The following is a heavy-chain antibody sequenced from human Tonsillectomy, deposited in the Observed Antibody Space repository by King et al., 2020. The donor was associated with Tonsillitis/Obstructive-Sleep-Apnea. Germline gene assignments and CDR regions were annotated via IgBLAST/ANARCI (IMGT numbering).Heavy chain of an antibody. V-gene: IGHV3-66*01. J-gene: IGHJ3*02. CDR2: IYTGGST. CDR3: ATDGRSTVALHADAFDI. CDR1: GFTVITKY. D-gene: IGHD4-23*01. Sequence: VQLVESGGGLVQPGGSLRLSCAASGFTVITKYMSWVRQAPGKGLEWVSLIYTGGSTYYADSVKGRFTISRDHSNNTLYLQMNSLRAEETAVYYCATDGRSTVALHADAFDIWGQGTMVTVSS.